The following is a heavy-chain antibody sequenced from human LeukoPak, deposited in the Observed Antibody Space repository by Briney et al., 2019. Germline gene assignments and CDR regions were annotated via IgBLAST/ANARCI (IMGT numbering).Heavy chain of an antibody. V-gene: IGHV4-4*09. J-gene: IGHJ4*02. Sequence: PSETLSLTCAVSGASISDYYWSWIRQPPGKGLEWIGYIYTSGSTNYNPSLKSRVTISVDTSKNQFSLKLSSVTAADMAVYYCARHSYSSSSESDYWGQGTLVTVSS. CDR1: GASISDYY. CDR3: ARHSYSSSSESDY. D-gene: IGHD6-6*01. CDR2: IYTSGST.